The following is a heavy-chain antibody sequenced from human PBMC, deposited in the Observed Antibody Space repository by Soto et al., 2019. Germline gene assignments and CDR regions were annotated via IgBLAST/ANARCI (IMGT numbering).Heavy chain of an antibody. J-gene: IGHJ4*02. CDR2: IYWDNDK. CDR1: GFSLSTTGVG. V-gene: IGHV2-5*02. Sequence: QITLKESGPALVIPTQTLTLTCIFSGFSLSTTGVGVGWIRQSPGKALEWLAIIYWDNDKRYSPSLKSRVTITEDTSKNQLVLTVTDMDSVDTGTYYCARSLWFGELHWGQGALVTVSS. CDR3: ARSLWFGELH. D-gene: IGHD3-10*01.